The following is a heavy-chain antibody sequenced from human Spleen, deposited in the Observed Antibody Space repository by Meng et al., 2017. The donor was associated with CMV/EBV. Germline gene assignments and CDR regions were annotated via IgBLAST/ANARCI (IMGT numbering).Heavy chain of an antibody. D-gene: IGHD2/OR15-2a*01. CDR1: GFRFSSYG. Sequence: GGSLRLSCAASGFRFSSYGMHWVRQSPGKGLEWVAFIHFDCSNEKYGESLRGRFTISRDNSKKTVNLQMNSLRIEDTALYYCAREANFLNERDWFDPWGQGTLVTVSS. CDR2: IHFDCSNE. CDR3: AREANFLNERDWFDP. J-gene: IGHJ5*02. V-gene: IGHV3-30*02.